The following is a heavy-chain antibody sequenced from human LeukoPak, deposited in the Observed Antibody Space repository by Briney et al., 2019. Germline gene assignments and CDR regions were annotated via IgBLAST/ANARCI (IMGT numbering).Heavy chain of an antibody. D-gene: IGHD6-19*01. V-gene: IGHV1-69*10. CDR2: IIPILGIA. CDR1: GGTFSSYA. CDR3: AREKTLQWRYFDY. J-gene: IGHJ4*02. Sequence: SVKVSCKACGGTFSSYAISWVRQAPGQGLEWMGWIIPILGIANYAQKFQGRVTITADKSTSTAYMELSSLRSEDTAVYYCAREKTLQWRYFDYWGQGTLVTVSS.